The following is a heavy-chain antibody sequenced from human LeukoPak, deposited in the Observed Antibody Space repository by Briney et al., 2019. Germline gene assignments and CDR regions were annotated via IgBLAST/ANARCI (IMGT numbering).Heavy chain of an antibody. CDR3: ATEDTAIEEGPDYYYGMDV. Sequence: GGSLRLSCAASGFTVSSNYMSWVRQAPGKGLEWVSVIYSGGRTYYADSVKGRFTISRDNSKNTLYLQMNSLRAEDTAVYYCATEDTAIEEGPDYYYGMDVWGQGTTVTVSS. J-gene: IGHJ6*02. D-gene: IGHD5-18*01. CDR2: IYSGGRT. V-gene: IGHV3-66*01. CDR1: GFTVSSNY.